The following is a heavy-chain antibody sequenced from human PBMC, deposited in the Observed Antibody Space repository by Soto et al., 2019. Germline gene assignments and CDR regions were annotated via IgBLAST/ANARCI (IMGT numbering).Heavy chain of an antibody. CDR2: IYHSGST. CDR3: ARDDCSSTSCYRHYYGMDV. CDR1: GGSISSSNW. V-gene: IGHV4-4*02. Sequence: QVQLQESGPGLVKPSGTLSLTCAVSGGSISSSNWWSWVRQPPGKGLEWIGEIYHSGSTHYNPSLKSRVTISVDKSKNQFSLKLSSVTAADTAVYYCARDDCSSTSCYRHYYGMDVWGQGTTVTVSS. D-gene: IGHD2-2*02. J-gene: IGHJ6*02.